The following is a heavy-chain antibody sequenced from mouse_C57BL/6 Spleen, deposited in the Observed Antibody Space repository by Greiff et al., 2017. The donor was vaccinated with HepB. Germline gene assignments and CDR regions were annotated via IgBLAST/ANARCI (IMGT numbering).Heavy chain of an antibody. CDR3: AKLGPYFDV. V-gene: IGHV1-22*01. J-gene: IGHJ1*03. D-gene: IGHD4-1*01. CDR1: GYTFTDYN. CDR2: INPNNGGT. Sequence: EVQLVESGPELVKPGASVKMSCKASGYTFTDYNMHWVKQSHGKSLEWIGYINPNNGGTSYNQKFKGKATLTVNKSSSTAYMELRSLTSEDSAVYYCAKLGPYFDVWGTGTTVTVSS.